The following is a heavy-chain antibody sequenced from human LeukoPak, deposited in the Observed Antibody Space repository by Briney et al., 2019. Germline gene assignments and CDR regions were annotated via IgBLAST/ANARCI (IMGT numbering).Heavy chain of an antibody. J-gene: IGHJ3*02. D-gene: IGHD7-27*01. CDR1: GFTFSSYA. V-gene: IGHV3-21*01. Sequence: GGSLRLSCAASGFTFSSYAMSWVRQAPGKGLEWVSSISSSSSYIYYADSVEGRFTISGDNAKNSLYLQMNSLRAEDTAVYYCASGERRAFDIWGQGTMVTVSS. CDR3: ASGERRAFDI. CDR2: ISSSSSYI.